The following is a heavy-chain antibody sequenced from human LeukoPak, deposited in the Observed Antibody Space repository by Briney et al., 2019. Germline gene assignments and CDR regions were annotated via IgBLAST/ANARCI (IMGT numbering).Heavy chain of an antibody. CDR2: ISSSGSTI. V-gene: IGHV3-11*04. CDR3: AKGWGPYSSSSPFDY. J-gene: IGHJ4*02. D-gene: IGHD6-6*01. Sequence: PGGSLRLSCAASGFTFSDYYMSWIRQAPGKGLEWVSYISSSGSTIYYADSVKGRFTVSRDNSKNTLYLRMNSLRAEDTAVYYCAKGWGPYSSSSPFDYWGQGTLVTVSS. CDR1: GFTFSDYY.